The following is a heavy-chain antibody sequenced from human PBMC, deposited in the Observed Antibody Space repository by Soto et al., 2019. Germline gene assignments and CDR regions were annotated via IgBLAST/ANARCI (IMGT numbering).Heavy chain of an antibody. V-gene: IGHV5-10-1*01. Sequence: GESLKISCKGSGYSFTSYWISWVRQMSGKGLEWMGRIDPSDSYTKYWPSFQGHVTISADKSTSTAYLQWSSLKASDTAMYYCARSWYYYGSGGLDYWGQGTLVTVSS. CDR2: IDPSDSYT. CDR3: ARSWYYYGSGGLDY. D-gene: IGHD3-10*01. CDR1: GYSFTSYW. J-gene: IGHJ4*02.